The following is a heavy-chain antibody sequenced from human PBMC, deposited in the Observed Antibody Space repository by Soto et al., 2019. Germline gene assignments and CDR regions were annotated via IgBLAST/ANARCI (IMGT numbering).Heavy chain of an antibody. CDR1: GFTFSSYG. D-gene: IGHD2-21*02. J-gene: IGHJ6*02. CDR3: AKDLGGDSHRRYYGMDV. CDR2: ISYDGSNK. V-gene: IGHV3-30*18. Sequence: GGSLRLSCAASGFTFSSYGMHWVRQAPGKGLEWVAVISYDGSNKYYADSVKGRFTISRDNSKNTLYLQMNSLRAEDTAVYYCAKDLGGDSHRRYYGMDVWGQGTTVTVSS.